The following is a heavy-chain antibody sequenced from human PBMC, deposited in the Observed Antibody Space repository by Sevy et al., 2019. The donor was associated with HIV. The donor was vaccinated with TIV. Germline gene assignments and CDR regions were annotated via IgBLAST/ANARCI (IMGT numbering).Heavy chain of an antibody. CDR1: GDSITTNDYF. J-gene: IGHJ3*02. D-gene: IGHD3-10*01. CDR3: ARAVGFTRGAFDI. V-gene: IGHV4-30-4*01. Sequence: SGTLSLTCTISGDSITTNDYFWTWIRQSPGKGLEWIGYHYYSGGTAYNPSPRSRVSISTDTTKSHFSLNLNSVTGADTAIYYCARAVGFTRGAFDIWGQGITVTVSS. CDR2: HYYSGGT.